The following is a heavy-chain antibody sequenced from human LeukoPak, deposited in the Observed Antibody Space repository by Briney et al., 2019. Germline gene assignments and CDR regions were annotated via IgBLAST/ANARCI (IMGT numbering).Heavy chain of an antibody. Sequence: GGSLRLSCAASGFTFSSYAMSWVRQAPGKGLEWVSAISGSGGSTYYADSVEGRFTISRDNSKNTLYLQTNSLRAEDTAVYYCAKDTLSGYDPWGQGTLVTVSS. J-gene: IGHJ5*02. CDR1: GFTFSSYA. CDR3: AKDTLSGYDP. CDR2: ISGSGGST. V-gene: IGHV3-23*01. D-gene: IGHD5-12*01.